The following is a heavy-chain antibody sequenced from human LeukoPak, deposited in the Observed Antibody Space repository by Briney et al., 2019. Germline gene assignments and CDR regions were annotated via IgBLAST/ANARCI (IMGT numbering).Heavy chain of an antibody. J-gene: IGHJ6*03. CDR3: ASRYCSGGSCFSRDYYYYYMDV. D-gene: IGHD2-15*01. Sequence: SVKVSCKTSGGTFRNYGFTWVRQAPGQGLEWMGGIIPIFGTGKYAQKFQGRVTVIADEFTSTAYMELSSLRSEDTAVYYCASRYCSGGSCFSRDYYYYYMDVWGKGTTVTVSS. V-gene: IGHV1-69*13. CDR2: IIPIFGTG. CDR1: GGTFRNYG.